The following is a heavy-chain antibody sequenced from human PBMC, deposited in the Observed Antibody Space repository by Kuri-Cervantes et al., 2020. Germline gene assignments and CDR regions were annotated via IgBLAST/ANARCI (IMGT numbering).Heavy chain of an antibody. V-gene: IGHV3-53*01. Sequence: GGSLRLSCAASGFTFSNYAMSWVRQTPGRGLEWVSFIYSDGSTYYADSVKGRFTISRDNSKNMLFLQMNSLRGEDTAMYYCARYVDVEASCGDCDAFDIWGQGTMATVSS. CDR3: ARYVDVEASCGDCDAFDI. D-gene: IGHD2-21*02. CDR1: GFTFSNYA. J-gene: IGHJ3*02. CDR2: IYSDGST.